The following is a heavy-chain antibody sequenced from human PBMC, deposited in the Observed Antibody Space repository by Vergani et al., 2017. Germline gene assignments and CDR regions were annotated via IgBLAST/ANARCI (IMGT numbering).Heavy chain of an antibody. CDR1: GFTFSSYG. CDR3: ARNIKPDY. J-gene: IGHJ4*02. V-gene: IGHV3-23*04. Sequence: EVQLVESGGSLVQPGGSLRLSCAASGFTFSSYGMNWVRQAPGKGLEWVSGITGSGGSTYYADSVKDRFTISRDNSKNTVYLQMYSLRAEDTAVYYCARNIKPDYWGQGTLVTVSS. CDR2: ITGSGGST.